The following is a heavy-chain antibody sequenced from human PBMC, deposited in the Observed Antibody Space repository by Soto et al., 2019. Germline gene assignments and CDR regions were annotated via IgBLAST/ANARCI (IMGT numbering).Heavy chain of an antibody. CDR1: GFTFSSYG. V-gene: IGHV3-33*01. Sequence: GGSLRLSCAASGFTFSSYGMHWARQAPGKGLEWVAVIWYDGRNTYYADSVKGRFTISRDNSKSTLYLQMNSLRAEDTAVYYCARTAYYYDSSGYYFDCWGQGTLVTVSS. J-gene: IGHJ4*02. CDR2: IWYDGRNT. D-gene: IGHD3-22*01. CDR3: ARTAYYYDSSGYYFDC.